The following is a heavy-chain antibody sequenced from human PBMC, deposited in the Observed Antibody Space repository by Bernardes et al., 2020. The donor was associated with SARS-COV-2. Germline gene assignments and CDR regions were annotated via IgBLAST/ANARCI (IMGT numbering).Heavy chain of an antibody. D-gene: IGHD6-19*01. Sequence: SETLSLTCTVSGGSISSYYWSWIRQPPGKGLEWIGYIYHSGRTNYNPSLKSRVTISVDTSKNQFSLKLSSVTAADTAVYYCARHPVAGTGFHSFDYWGQGTLVTVSS. CDR2: IYHSGRT. CDR3: ARHPVAGTGFHSFDY. V-gene: IGHV4-59*08. J-gene: IGHJ4*02. CDR1: GGSISSYY.